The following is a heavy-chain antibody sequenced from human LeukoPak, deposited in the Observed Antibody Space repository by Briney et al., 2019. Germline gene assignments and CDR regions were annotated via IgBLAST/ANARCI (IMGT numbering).Heavy chain of an antibody. Sequence: SETLSLTCTVSGGSISSYYWSWIRQPPGKGLEWIGYIYYSGSTNYNPSLKSRVTISVDTSKNQFSLKLSSVTAADTAVYCCARSPGTYYYGSGSGWFDPWGQGTLVTVSS. CDR3: ARSPGTYYYGSGSGWFDP. CDR1: GGSISSYY. CDR2: IYYSGST. J-gene: IGHJ5*02. V-gene: IGHV4-59*01. D-gene: IGHD3-10*01.